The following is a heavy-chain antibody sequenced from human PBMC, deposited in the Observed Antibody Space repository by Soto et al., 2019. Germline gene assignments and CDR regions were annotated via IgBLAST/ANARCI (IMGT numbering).Heavy chain of an antibody. CDR1: GGSISSSSYY. CDR2: IYYSGST. Sequence: SETLSLTCSVSGGSISSSSYYWGWIRQPPGKGLQWIGTIYYSGSTCYNPSLKSRVTISVDTSKNQFSLKLSSVTAADTAVYYCASSDGGSTIDYWGQGALVTVSS. J-gene: IGHJ4*02. CDR3: ASSDGGSTIDY. V-gene: IGHV4-39*01.